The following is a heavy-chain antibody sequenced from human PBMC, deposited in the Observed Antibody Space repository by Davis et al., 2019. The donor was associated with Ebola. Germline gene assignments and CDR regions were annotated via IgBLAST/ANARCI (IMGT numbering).Heavy chain of an antibody. Sequence: ASVKVSCKASGYTFTSYGISWVRQAPGQGLEWMGWISAYNGNTNYAQKLQGRVTMTTDTSTSTAYMELRSLRSDDTAVYYCARDALRSSSWSFPRPGPLHFDYWGQGTLVTVSS. V-gene: IGHV1-18*01. J-gene: IGHJ4*02. D-gene: IGHD6-13*01. CDR1: GYTFTSYG. CDR2: ISAYNGNT. CDR3: ARDALRSSSWSFPRPGPLHFDY.